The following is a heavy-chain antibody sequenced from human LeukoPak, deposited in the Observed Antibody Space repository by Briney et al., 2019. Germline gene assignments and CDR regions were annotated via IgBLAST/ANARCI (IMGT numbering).Heavy chain of an antibody. V-gene: IGHV4-59*01. D-gene: IGHD2/OR15-2a*01. CDR3: ARGGISVGGPFDY. CDR1: GGSISSYY. J-gene: IGHJ4*02. CDR2: IYYSGST. Sequence: SETLSLTCTVSGGSISSYYWSWIRQPPGKGLEWIGYIYYSGSTNYNPSLKSRVTISVDTSKNQFSLKLSSVTAADTAVYYCARGGISVGGPFDYWGQGTLVTVSS.